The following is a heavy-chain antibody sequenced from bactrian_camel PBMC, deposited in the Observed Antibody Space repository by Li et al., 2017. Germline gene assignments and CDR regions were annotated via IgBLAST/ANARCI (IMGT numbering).Heavy chain of an antibody. CDR3: ATEDGGSWHTC. J-gene: IGHJ4*01. D-gene: IGHD2*01. CDR1: GFLFSGCW. Sequence: QLVESGGGLVQPGGSLRLSCAASGFLFSGCWMTWVRQAPGKGLEWVPTIYSDGSSTHYANSVKGRFTISRDNSKNTVYLQMNSLKSEDTALYYCATEDGGSWHTCWGQGTQVTVS. CDR2: IYSDGSST. V-gene: IGHV3S6*01.